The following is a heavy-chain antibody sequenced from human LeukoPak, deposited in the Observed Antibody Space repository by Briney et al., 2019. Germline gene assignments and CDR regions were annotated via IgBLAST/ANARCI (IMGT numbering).Heavy chain of an antibody. CDR1: GFTFDDYA. V-gene: IGHV3-49*04. CDR3: TRDHVPGLRNDYNCVFDY. CDR2: IRGKSYGGTT. D-gene: IGHD5-24*01. Sequence: PGGSLRLSCTASGFTFDDYAMSWVRQAPGKGLEWVGFIRGKSYGGTTDYAASVKGRFTVSRDDSKSIAYLQMNSLKTENTAVYYCTRDHVPGLRNDYNCVFDYWGQGTLVTVSS. J-gene: IGHJ4*02.